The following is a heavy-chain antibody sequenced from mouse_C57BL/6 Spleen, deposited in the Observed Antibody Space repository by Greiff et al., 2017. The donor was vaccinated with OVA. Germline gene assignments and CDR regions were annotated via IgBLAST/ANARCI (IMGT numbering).Heavy chain of an antibody. V-gene: IGHV14-3*01. D-gene: IGHD4-1*01. CDR3: ARSNWDYFDY. CDR1: GFNIKNPY. Sequence: VQLQQSVAELVRPGASVKLSCTASGFNIKNPYMHWVKQRPEQGLEWIGRIDPANGNTKYAPKFQGKATITADTSSNTAYLQLSSLTSEDTAIYYCARSNWDYFDYWGQGTTLTVSS. J-gene: IGHJ2*01. CDR2: IDPANGNT.